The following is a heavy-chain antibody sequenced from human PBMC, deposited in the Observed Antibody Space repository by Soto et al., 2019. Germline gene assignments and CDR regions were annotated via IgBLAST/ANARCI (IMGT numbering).Heavy chain of an antibody. V-gene: IGHV4-59*01. CDR1: GVSISSYF. CDR3: ARIGGYHGPLDY. J-gene: IGHJ4*02. CDR2: TYHRGST. Sequence: SETLSLTCSVSGVSISSYFWSWIRQPPGRGLEWIGYTYHRGSTNYSPSLKSRAAISLDTSENQFSLKVNSVTAADTAVYYCARIGGYHGPLDYWGQGTPVTVSS. D-gene: IGHD3-16*02.